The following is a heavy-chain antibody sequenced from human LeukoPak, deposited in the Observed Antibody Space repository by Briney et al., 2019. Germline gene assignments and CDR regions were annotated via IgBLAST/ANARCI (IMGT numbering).Heavy chain of an antibody. D-gene: IGHD3/OR15-3a*01. J-gene: IGHJ4*02. CDR3: AKTERDWYYFDS. CDR1: GFTFSNYT. V-gene: IGHV3-23*01. Sequence: GGCLRLSCATSGFTFSNYTMSWVRQAPGKGLEWVSISGSSDSTYNADSVKGRFTISRDNSKNTLYLQMSSLRADDTAVYYCAKTERDWYYFDSWGQGTRVTVSS. CDR2: ISGSSDST.